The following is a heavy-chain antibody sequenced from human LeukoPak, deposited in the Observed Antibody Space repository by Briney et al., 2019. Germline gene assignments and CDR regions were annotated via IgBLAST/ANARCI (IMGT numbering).Heavy chain of an antibody. Sequence: PGGSLRLSCAASGFTFSSYEMNWVRQAPGKGLEWVSSISSSSSYIYYADSVKGRFTISRDNAKNSLYLQMNSLRAEDTAVYYCARASRGYSYGTSPYYYYYMDVWGKGTTVTVSS. CDR2: ISSSSSYI. J-gene: IGHJ6*03. D-gene: IGHD5-18*01. V-gene: IGHV3-21*01. CDR3: ARASRGYSYGTSPYYYYYMDV. CDR1: GFTFSSYE.